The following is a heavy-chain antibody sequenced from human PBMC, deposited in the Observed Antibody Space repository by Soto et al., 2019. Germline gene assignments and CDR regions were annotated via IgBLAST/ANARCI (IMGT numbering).Heavy chain of an antibody. V-gene: IGHV5-51*01. J-gene: IGHJ6*02. CDR1: GYTFTSYW. Sequence: PGESLKISCKGSGYTFTSYWIGWVRQMPGKGLEWMGIIYPGDSDTRYSPSFQGQVTISADKSISTAYLQWGSLKVSDTAMYYCARGVLRFLEWPRMDVWGQGTTVTVSS. D-gene: IGHD3-3*01. CDR2: IYPGDSDT. CDR3: ARGVLRFLEWPRMDV.